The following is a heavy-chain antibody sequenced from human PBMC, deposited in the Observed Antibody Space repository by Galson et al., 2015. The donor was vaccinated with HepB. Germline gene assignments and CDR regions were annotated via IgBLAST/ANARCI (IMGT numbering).Heavy chain of an antibody. CDR3: ARVGSSRHPADY. J-gene: IGHJ4*02. V-gene: IGHV3-48*02. CDR1: GFTFSIYS. Sequence: SLRLSCAGSGFTFSIYSMIWVRQAPGDGLGWISYISTSSNTIYYADSVKGRFTISRDDAKNLLYLQMNNLRDEDTAVYYCARVGSSRHPADYWGQGTLVTVSS. D-gene: IGHD6-6*01. CDR2: ISTSSNTI.